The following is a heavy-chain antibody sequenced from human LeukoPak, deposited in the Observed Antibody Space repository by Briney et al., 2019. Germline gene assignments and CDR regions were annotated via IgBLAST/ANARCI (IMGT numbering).Heavy chain of an antibody. V-gene: IGHV4-34*01. J-gene: IGHJ4*02. CDR3: ARVRRGYSAVAFFDY. Sequence: SETLSLTCAVYGGSSSGYYWSWIRQPPGKGLEWIGKINHSGSTNYNPSLKSRVTISVDTSKNQFSLKLSAVTAADTAVYYCARVRRGYSAVAFFDYWGQGTLVTVSS. CDR1: GGSSSGYY. D-gene: IGHD5-12*01. CDR2: INHSGST.